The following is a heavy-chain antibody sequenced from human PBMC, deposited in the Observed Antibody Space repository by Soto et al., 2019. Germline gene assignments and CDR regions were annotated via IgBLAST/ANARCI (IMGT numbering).Heavy chain of an antibody. CDR3: VRQRTSVVTQAYFDV. V-gene: IGHV4-39*01. J-gene: IGHJ4*02. Sequence: ETLPLNCTVTGDSMSRRSYYWGWIRQPRGKGLEWIGSIYYSGSTYNNPSLRSRVSMSIDTSKDQFSLKLKYVTAADTALYFCVRQRTSVVTQAYFDVWGPGSLVSVSS. CDR1: GDSMSRRSYY. CDR2: IYYSGST. D-gene: IGHD2-21*02.